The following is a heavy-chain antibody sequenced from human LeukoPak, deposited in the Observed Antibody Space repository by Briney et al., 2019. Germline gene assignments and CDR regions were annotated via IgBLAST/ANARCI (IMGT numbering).Heavy chain of an antibody. D-gene: IGHD3-22*01. CDR1: GFTFSSYS. CDR2: ISSSSSYI. V-gene: IGHV3-21*01. J-gene: IGHJ4*02. Sequence: MTGGSLRLSCAASGFTFSSYSMNWVRQAPGKGLEWVSSISSSSSYIYYADSVKGRFTISRDNAKNSLYLQMNSLRAKDTAVYYCAREEGWYYYDSSGYRYFDYWGQGTLVTVSS. CDR3: AREEGWYYYDSSGYRYFDY.